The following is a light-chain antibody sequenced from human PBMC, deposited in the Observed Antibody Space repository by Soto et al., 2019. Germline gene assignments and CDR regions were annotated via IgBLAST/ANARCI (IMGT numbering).Light chain of an antibody. J-gene: IGKJ2*01. CDR3: HCQDYGGSSVYT. CDR1: RSVSSGY. CDR2: GAF. Sequence: EIVLTQSPGTLSLSPGERATLSCRASRSVSSGYLAWYQQKPGQPPRLLIYGAFNRAAGLPDRFSGSGSGTDFTLNISRLETEDFALYYCHCQDYGGSSVYTFGQGTKLEIK. V-gene: IGKV3-20*01.